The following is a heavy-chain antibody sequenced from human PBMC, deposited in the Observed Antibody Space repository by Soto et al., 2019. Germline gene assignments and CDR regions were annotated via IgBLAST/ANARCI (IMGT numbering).Heavy chain of an antibody. D-gene: IGHD3-3*01. J-gene: IGHJ6*02. CDR1: GGSFSGYY. V-gene: IGHV4-34*01. Sequence: SETLSLTCAAYGGSFSGYYWSWIRQPPGKGLEWIGEINHSGSTNYNPSLKSRVTISVDTSKNQFSLKLSSVTAADTAVYYCARLGFWSGYYGMDVWGQGSTVTV. CDR2: INHSGST. CDR3: ARLGFWSGYYGMDV.